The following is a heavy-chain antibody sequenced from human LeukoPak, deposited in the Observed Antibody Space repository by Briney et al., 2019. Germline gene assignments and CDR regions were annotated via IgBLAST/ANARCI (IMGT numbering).Heavy chain of an antibody. Sequence: GGSLRLSCAASGFTFSSYAMSWVRQAPGKGLEWVSAISGSGGSTYYADSAKGRFTISRDNSKNTLYLQMNSLRAEDTAVYYCAKEPEYSYGSLSDYWGQGTLVTVSS. CDR1: GFTFSSYA. J-gene: IGHJ4*02. V-gene: IGHV3-23*01. CDR3: AKEPEYSYGSLSDY. CDR2: ISGSGGST. D-gene: IGHD5-18*01.